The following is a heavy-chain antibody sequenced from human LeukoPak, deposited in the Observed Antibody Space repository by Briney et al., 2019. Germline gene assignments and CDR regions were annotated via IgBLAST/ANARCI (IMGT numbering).Heavy chain of an antibody. CDR3: ARGLVGGGSYYFDY. CDR2: IYTSGST. J-gene: IGHJ4*02. D-gene: IGHD1-26*01. Sequence: SETLSLTCTVSGGSISSYYWSWIRQPAGKGLERIGRIYTSGSTNYNPSLKSRVTMSVDTSKNQFSLKLSSVTAADTAVYYCARGLVGGGSYYFDYWGQGTLVTVSS. CDR1: GGSISSYY. V-gene: IGHV4-4*07.